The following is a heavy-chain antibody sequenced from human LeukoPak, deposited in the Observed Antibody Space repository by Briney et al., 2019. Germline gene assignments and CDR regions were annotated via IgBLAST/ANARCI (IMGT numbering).Heavy chain of an antibody. CDR2: ISSSGSTI. J-gene: IGHJ4*02. D-gene: IGHD3-10*01. CDR1: GFTLSDYY. V-gene: IGHV3-11*01. Sequence: GGSLRLSCAASGFTLSDYYMSWIRQAPGKGLEWVSYISSSGSTIYYADSVKGRFTISRDNAKNSLYLQMNNLRAEDTAVYYCARLDKYYGSGSSDYWGQGTLVTVSS. CDR3: ARLDKYYGSGSSDY.